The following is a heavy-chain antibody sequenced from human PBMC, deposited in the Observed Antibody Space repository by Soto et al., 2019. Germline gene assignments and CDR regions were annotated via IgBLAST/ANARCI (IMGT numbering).Heavy chain of an antibody. Sequence: QVQLVQSGAEVKNPGSSVKVSCKASGGTFSSYASSWVRQAPGQGLEWMGGIIPIFGKANYAQKFQGRVRITTDESTSTAYMELSSMGSEDKAVYYWARAVDTAMGLDYWGPGTLVTVSS. CDR3: ARAVDTAMGLDY. D-gene: IGHD5-18*01. CDR1: GGTFSSYA. CDR2: IIPIFGKA. V-gene: IGHV1-69*01. J-gene: IGHJ4*02.